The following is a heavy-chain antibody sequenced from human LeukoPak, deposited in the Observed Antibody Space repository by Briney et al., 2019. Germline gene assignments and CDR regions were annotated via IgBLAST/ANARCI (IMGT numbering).Heavy chain of an antibody. D-gene: IGHD3-10*01. Sequence: PSETLSLTCTVSGGSISSSSYYWGWIRQPPGKGLEWIGSIYYSGSTYYNPSLKSRVTISVDTSKNQFSLKLSSVTAADTAVYYCARRRITMVRGVTGYYFDYWGQGTLVTVSS. J-gene: IGHJ4*02. CDR3: ARRRITMVRGVTGYYFDY. V-gene: IGHV4-39*01. CDR1: GGSISSSSYY. CDR2: IYYSGST.